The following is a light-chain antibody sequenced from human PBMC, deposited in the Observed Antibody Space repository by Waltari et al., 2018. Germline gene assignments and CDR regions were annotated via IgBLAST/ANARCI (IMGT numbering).Light chain of an antibody. V-gene: IGKV3-15*01. CDR1: QSVSSD. CDR3: QQYNKWPPGT. Sequence: EVVLTQSPATLSVSLGERATLSCRASQSVSSDLAWYQQKPGQAPRLIIHGESIRATGIPARFSGGGSGTEFTLTISSLQSEDSAVYYCQQYNKWPPGTFGQGTKVEIK. J-gene: IGKJ1*01. CDR2: GES.